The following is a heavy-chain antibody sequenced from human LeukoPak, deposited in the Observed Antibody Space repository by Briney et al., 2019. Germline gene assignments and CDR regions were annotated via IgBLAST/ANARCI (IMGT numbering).Heavy chain of an antibody. CDR2: ISSSSYI. D-gene: IGHD3-10*01. Sequence: GGSLRLSCAASGFTFSSYSMNWVRQAPGKGLEWVSSISSSSYIYYADSVKGRFTISRDNAKNSLYLQMNSLRAEDTAVYYCARGDVLLWFGEGDYWGQGTLVTVSS. CDR3: ARGDVLLWFGEGDY. V-gene: IGHV3-21*01. CDR1: GFTFSSYS. J-gene: IGHJ4*02.